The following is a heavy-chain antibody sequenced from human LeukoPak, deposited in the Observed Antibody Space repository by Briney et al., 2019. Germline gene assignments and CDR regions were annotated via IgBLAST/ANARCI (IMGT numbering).Heavy chain of an antibody. D-gene: IGHD2-2*01. J-gene: IGHJ5*02. Sequence: GASVKVSCKASGYTFTNYGISWVRQAPGQGLEWMGWISAYNGNTNYAQKLQGRVTMTTDTSTSTAYMELRSLRSDDTAVYYCARGQCSSTSCYSLDWFDPWGQGTLVTVSS. V-gene: IGHV1-18*01. CDR1: GYTFTNYG. CDR3: ARGQCSSTSCYSLDWFDP. CDR2: ISAYNGNT.